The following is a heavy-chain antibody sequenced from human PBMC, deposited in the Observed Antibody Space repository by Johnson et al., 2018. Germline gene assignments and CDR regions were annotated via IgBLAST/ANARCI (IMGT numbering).Heavy chain of an antibody. CDR2: INHSGST. V-gene: IGHV4-34*01. J-gene: IGHJ6*02. CDR1: GGSFSGYY. D-gene: IGHD2-8*01. CDR3: ARGRVVLMVYAIHYYYYGMDV. Sequence: QVQLQQWGAGLLKPSETLSLTCAVYGGSFSGYYWSWIRQPPGKGLEWIGEINHSGSTTYNPSLQSRVTISVDTSKNQFSLKLSSVTAADTAVYYCARGRVVLMVYAIHYYYYGMDVWGQGTTVTVSS.